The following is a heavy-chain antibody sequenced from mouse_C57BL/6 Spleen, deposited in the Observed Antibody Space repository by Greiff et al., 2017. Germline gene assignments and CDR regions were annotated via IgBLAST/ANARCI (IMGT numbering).Heavy chain of an antibody. Sequence: QVQLQQSGPGLVAPSQSLSITCTVSGFSLTSYGVHWVRQPPGKGLEWLVVIWSDGSTTYNSALKSRLSISKDNSKSQVFLKMNSLQTDDTAMYYCAGQGYGSSYWYFDVWGTGTTVTVSS. D-gene: IGHD1-1*01. CDR2: IWSDGST. J-gene: IGHJ1*03. CDR1: GFSLTSYG. CDR3: AGQGYGSSYWYFDV. V-gene: IGHV2-6-1*01.